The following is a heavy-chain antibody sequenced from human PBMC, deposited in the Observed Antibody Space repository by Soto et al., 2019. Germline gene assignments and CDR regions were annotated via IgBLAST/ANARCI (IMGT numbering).Heavy chain of an antibody. CDR1: GFTFSSYA. V-gene: IGHV3-23*01. CDR2: ISGSGGST. Sequence: EVQLLESGGGLVQPGGSLRLSCAASGFTFSSYAMSWVRQAPGKGLEWVSAISGSGGSTYYADSVKGRFTXSRDXSKXXXXXXXXXXXXXXXXXYYCAKRXXAEHRGGWFDPWGQGTLVTVSS. J-gene: IGHJ5*02. CDR3: AKRXXAEHRGGWFDP. D-gene: IGHD6-13*01.